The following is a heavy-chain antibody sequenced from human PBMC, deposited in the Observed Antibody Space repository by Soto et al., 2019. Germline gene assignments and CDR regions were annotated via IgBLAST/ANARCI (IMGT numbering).Heavy chain of an antibody. CDR1: GGTFSSFS. V-gene: IGHV1-69*01. J-gene: IGHJ3*02. Sequence: QLQLVQSGAEVKKPGSSVKVSCKATGGTFSSFSINWVRQAPGQGLEWMGGFIPLIASSNYAQRFQGRLTITANEATSTAYLELGSLTSEDTAVFYCARGNALDIWGQGTWVTVSS. CDR2: FIPLIASS. CDR3: ARGNALDI.